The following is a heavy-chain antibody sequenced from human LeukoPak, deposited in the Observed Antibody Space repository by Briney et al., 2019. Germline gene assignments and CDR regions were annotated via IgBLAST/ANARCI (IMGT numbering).Heavy chain of an antibody. J-gene: IGHJ4*02. V-gene: IGHV3-23*01. CDR1: GFTFSSYA. D-gene: IGHD6-19*01. CDR3: AKEILGIAVPLQGYFDY. Sequence: GSLRLSCAASGFTFSSYAMSWVRQAPGKGLEWVSAISGSGGSTYYADSVKGRFTISRDNSKNTLYLQMNSLRAEDTAVYYCAKEILGIAVPLQGYFDYWGQGTLVTVSS. CDR2: ISGSGGST.